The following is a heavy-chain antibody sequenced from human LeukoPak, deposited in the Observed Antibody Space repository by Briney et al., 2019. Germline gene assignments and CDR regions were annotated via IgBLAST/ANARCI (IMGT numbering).Heavy chain of an antibody. CDR3: ARGVNSGYFDY. D-gene: IGHD1-26*01. CDR2: IYYSGSA. V-gene: IGHV4-59*01. J-gene: IGHJ4*02. CDR1: GGSISSYY. Sequence: PSETLSLTCTVSGGSISSYYWSWIRQPPGKGLEWIGYIYYSGSANYSPSLKSRVTISLDTSKNQFSLKLSSVTAADTAVYYCARGVNSGYFDYCGQGTLVTVSS.